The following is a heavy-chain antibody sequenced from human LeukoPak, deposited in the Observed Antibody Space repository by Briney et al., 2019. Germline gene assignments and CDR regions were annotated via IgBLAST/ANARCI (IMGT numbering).Heavy chain of an antibody. V-gene: IGHV3-30*03. CDR3: AGLGYCSGGSCYGTGPFDY. Sequence: PGGSLRLSCAASGFTFSIYGMHWVRQAPGKGLEWVAVISYDGSNKYYADSVKGRFTISRDNSKNTLYLQMNSLRAEDTAVYYCAGLGYCSGGSCYGTGPFDYWGQGTLVTVSS. CDR2: ISYDGSNK. D-gene: IGHD2-15*01. CDR1: GFTFSIYG. J-gene: IGHJ4*02.